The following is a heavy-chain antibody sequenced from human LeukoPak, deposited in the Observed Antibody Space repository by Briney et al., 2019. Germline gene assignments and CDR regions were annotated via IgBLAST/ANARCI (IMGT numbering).Heavy chain of an antibody. D-gene: IGHD1-14*01. CDR3: ARDPRGPTGNDHNGRDSFDF. V-gene: IGHV3-30*03. CDR1: GFTFSSYD. CDR2: IFYDGDSK. Sequence: PGGSLRLSCAASGFTFSSYDMTWVRQAPGKGLEWVGVIFYDGDSKHYADSVKGRFTISRDNSQSTLYLQMSSLRGEDTAVYYCARDPRGPTGNDHNGRDSFDFWGQGALVTVSS. J-gene: IGHJ4*02.